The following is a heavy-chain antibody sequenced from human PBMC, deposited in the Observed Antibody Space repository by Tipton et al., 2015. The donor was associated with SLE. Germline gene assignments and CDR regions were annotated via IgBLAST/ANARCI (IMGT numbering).Heavy chain of an antibody. D-gene: IGHD3-22*01. CDR3: AREAHYYDSSGTLTGY. Sequence: TLSLTCTVSGGSISSGGYYWSWIRQHPGKGLEWIGYIYYSGSTYYNPSLKSRVTISVDTSKNQFSLKLSSVTAADTAVYYCAREAHYYDSSGTLTGYWAQGPLATVPS. CDR1: GGSISSGGYY. V-gene: IGHV4-31*03. CDR2: IYYSGST. J-gene: IGHJ4*02.